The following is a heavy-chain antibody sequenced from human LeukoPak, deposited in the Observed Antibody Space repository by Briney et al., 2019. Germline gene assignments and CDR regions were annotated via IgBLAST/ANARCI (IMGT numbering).Heavy chain of an antibody. CDR1: GGSFSGY. CDR2: INHSGST. Sequence: SETLSLTCAVYGGSFSGYWSWIRQPPGKGLQWIGEINHSGSTNYNPSLKSRVTISVGTSKNQFSLNLSSVTAADTAVYYCARGKSGYDAFDIWGQGTMVSVSS. V-gene: IGHV4-34*01. D-gene: IGHD5-12*01. J-gene: IGHJ3*02. CDR3: ARGKSGYDAFDI.